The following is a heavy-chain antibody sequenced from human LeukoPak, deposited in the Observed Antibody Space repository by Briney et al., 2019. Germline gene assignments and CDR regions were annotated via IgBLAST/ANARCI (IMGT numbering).Heavy chain of an antibody. CDR2: ISGSGDGT. Sequence: GGSLRLSCEASGFIFRSFTMSWVRQAPGKGLEWVSSISGSGDGTHYADTVKGRFTISRDNSKTTLYLQMRSLRADDPAVYYCARDTISWSGGTCYENWLDPWGQGTLVTVSS. CDR3: ARDTISWSGGTCYENWLDP. D-gene: IGHD2-15*01. V-gene: IGHV3-23*01. CDR1: GFIFRSFT. J-gene: IGHJ5*02.